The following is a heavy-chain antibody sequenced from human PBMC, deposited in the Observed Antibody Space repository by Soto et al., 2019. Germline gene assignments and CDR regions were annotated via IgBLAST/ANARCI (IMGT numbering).Heavy chain of an antibody. CDR2: IGDSGAST. V-gene: IGHV3-23*01. CDR3: ARGVELDV. CDR1: GFSFSSFA. D-gene: IGHD1-26*01. Sequence: EVLLLESGGGLVQPGGSLRLSCEASGFSFSSFAMNWVRQAPGKGLEWVSAIGDSGASTYYADSVKGRFTISRDNSRNPLYAPLNSMRAEAPAVSYCARGVELDVWGNGNTVTGSS. J-gene: IGHJ6*03.